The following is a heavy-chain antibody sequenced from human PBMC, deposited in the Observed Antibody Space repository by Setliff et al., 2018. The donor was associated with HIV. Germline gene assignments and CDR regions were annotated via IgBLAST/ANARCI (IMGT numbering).Heavy chain of an antibody. CDR2: INPNSGGT. D-gene: IGHD1-1*01. J-gene: IGHJ4*02. V-gene: IGHV1-2*06. CDR3: ARQLSNSLDY. Sequence: GASVKVSCKASGYTFTGYYMHWVRQAPGQGLEWMGRINPNSGGTNYAQKFQGRVTMTRDTSISTAYMELSGVRSDDTAIYFCARQLSNSLDYWGQGTLVTVSS. CDR1: GYTFTGYY.